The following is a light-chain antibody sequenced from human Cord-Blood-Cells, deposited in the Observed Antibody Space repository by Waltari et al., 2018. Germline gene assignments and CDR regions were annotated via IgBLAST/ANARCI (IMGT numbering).Light chain of an antibody. CDR2: GNR. V-gene: IGLV1-40*01. CDR3: QSYDSSLSGSRV. J-gene: IGLJ3*02. Sequence: QSVLTQPPSVSGAPGQRVTISCTGSSSNIGAGYDVHWYQQLPGTAPKLLIYGNRNRPPGVPDRVSGAKSGTSASRASTGLQAEDEADYYCQSYDSSLSGSRVFGGGTKLTVL. CDR1: SSNIGAGYD.